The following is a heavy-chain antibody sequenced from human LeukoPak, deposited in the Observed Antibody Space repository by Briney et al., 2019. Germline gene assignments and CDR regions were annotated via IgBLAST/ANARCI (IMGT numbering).Heavy chain of an antibody. D-gene: IGHD2-2*01. CDR1: GGSISSYY. CDR3: ARHVPYCSSTSCYYYYGMDV. Sequence: PSETLSLTCTVSGGSISSYYWCWIRQPPGKGLEWIGYSYYSGSTNYNPSLKSRVTISVDTSKNQFSLKLSSVTAADTAVYYCARHVPYCSSTSCYYYYGMDVWGQGTTVTVSS. CDR2: SYYSGST. V-gene: IGHV4-59*08. J-gene: IGHJ6*02.